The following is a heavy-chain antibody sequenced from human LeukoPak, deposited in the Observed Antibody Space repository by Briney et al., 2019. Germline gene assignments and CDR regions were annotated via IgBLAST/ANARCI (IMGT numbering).Heavy chain of an antibody. Sequence: SETLSLTCTVSGGSISSSRDYWAWLRQPPGKGLEWIANIYYSGSTYYSPSLKSRVTISVDTSKNQFSPKLSSVTAADTAVYYCANLISPGWLDPWGQGILVTVSS. V-gene: IGHV4-39*01. CDR2: IYYSGST. CDR1: GGSISSSRDY. CDR3: ANLISPGWLDP. J-gene: IGHJ5*02.